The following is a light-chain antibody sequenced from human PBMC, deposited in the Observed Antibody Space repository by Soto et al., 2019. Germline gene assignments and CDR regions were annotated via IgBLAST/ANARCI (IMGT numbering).Light chain of an antibody. CDR3: QQYGRLPFT. Sequence: DIQMTQSPSSLSASVGDRVTITCRASQSIAYYVNWFQQKPGKAPKLLIYAASSLQSGVPSRFSGSGSGTDFTLTISSLQPEDFATYYCQQYGRLPFTFGPGTKVDIK. V-gene: IGKV1-39*01. J-gene: IGKJ3*01. CDR1: QSIAYY. CDR2: AAS.